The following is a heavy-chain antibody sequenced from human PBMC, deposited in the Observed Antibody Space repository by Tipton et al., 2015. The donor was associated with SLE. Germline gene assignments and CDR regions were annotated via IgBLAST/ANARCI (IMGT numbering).Heavy chain of an antibody. D-gene: IGHD3-16*02. CDR3: AQAHLWGSYRYASDI. Sequence: GSLRLSCAVSGGSIRSSNWWSWVRQPPGKGLEWIGEIHHSGSTNSNPSLKSRVTISVDKSKNQFSLKLSSVTAADTAVYYCAQAHLWGSYRYASDIWGQGTMVTVSS. V-gene: IGHV4-4*02. J-gene: IGHJ3*02. CDR1: GGSIRSSNW. CDR2: IHHSGST.